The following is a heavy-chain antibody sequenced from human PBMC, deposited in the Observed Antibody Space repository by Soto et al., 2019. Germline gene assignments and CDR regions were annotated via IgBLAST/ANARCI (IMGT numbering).Heavy chain of an antibody. D-gene: IGHD3-16*01. CDR3: AKGRGGKTVANFGMDV. V-gene: IGHV1-46*01. CDR2: ISPFGGAT. Sequence: ASVKVSCKASGDSGSNDYLHCVLQAPVQGFEWLGVISPFGGATAYAQSFKGRVTVTMDKSSTTFYLELSSLRSDDTAVYYCAKGRGGKTVANFGMDVWGQGVTVTVSS. J-gene: IGHJ6*02. CDR1: GDSGSNDY.